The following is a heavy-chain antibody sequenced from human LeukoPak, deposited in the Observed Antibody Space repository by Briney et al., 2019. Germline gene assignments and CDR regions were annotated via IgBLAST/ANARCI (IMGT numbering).Heavy chain of an antibody. D-gene: IGHD6-13*01. CDR1: GGSISSGDNY. CDR2: IYYSGST. V-gene: IGHV4-30-4*02. Sequence: KPSETVSLTCTVSGGSISSGDNYWSWIRQPPGKGLEWIGYIYYSGSTYYNPSLKSRVTISVDTSKNQFSLKLSSVTAADTAVYYCARGDLYSSSWYNWGQGTLVTVSS. CDR3: ARGDLYSSSWYN. J-gene: IGHJ4*02.